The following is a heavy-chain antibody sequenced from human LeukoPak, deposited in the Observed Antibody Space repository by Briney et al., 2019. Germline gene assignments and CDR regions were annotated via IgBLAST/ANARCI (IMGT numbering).Heavy chain of an antibody. CDR1: GFTFDDYA. V-gene: IGHV3-9*01. J-gene: IGHJ4*02. CDR2: ISWNSGSI. CDR3: AKEFRDGYTIDY. Sequence: GGSLRLSCAASGFTFDDYAMHWVRQAPGKGLEWVSGISWNSGSIGYADSVKGRFTISRDNSKNTLYLQVNSLRAEDTAVYYCAKEFRDGYTIDYWGQGTLVTVSS. D-gene: IGHD5-24*01.